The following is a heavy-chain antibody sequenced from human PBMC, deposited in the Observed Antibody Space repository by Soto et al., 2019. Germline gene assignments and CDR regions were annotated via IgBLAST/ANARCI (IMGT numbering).Heavy chain of an antibody. J-gene: IGHJ6*02. D-gene: IGHD1-26*01. CDR2: IYSGGST. V-gene: IGHV3-53*04. CDR3: ARNSGSSYPDYYSCGMDV. Sequence: EVQLVESGGGLVQPGGSLRLSCAASGFTVSSNYMSWVRQAPGKGLEWVSVIYSGGSTYYADSVKGRFTISRHTSKNTXXLQMHSLRAEDTAVYYCARNSGSSYPDYYSCGMDVWGQGTTVTVSS. CDR1: GFTVSSNY.